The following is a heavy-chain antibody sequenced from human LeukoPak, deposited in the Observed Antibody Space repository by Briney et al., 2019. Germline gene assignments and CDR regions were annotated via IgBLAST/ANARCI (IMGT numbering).Heavy chain of an antibody. CDR1: GYSISSGYF. V-gene: IGHV4-38-2*01. J-gene: IGHJ4*02. CDR2: IYRSGTT. Sequence: SETLSLTCAVSGYSISSGYFWGWIRQPPGKGLEWIVSIYRSGTTYHNPSLKSRVTISLDTSKNQFSLKVSSVTAADTAGYYCARVDSTKFDYWGQGTLVTVSS. D-gene: IGHD3/OR15-3a*01. CDR3: ARVDSTKFDY.